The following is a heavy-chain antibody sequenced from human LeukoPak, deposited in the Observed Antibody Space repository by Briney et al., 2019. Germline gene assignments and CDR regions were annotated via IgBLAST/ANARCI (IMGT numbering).Heavy chain of an antibody. CDR2: IYYSGST. CDR1: GGSISSYY. CDR3: ARDWVPMVRGVLPRWFDP. J-gene: IGHJ5*02. Sequence: SETLSLTCTVSGGSISSYYWSWIRQPPGKGLEWIGYIYYSGSTNYNPSLKSRVAISVDTSKNQFSLKLSSVTAADTAVYYCARDWVPMVRGVLPRWFDPWGQGTLVTVSS. D-gene: IGHD3-10*01. V-gene: IGHV4-59*01.